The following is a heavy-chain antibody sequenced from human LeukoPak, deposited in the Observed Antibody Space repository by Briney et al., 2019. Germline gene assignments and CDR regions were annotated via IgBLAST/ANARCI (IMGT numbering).Heavy chain of an antibody. J-gene: IGHJ6*03. D-gene: IGHD2-2*01. CDR3: ARAVVVPAAYYYYYMDV. CDR2: INTDGSST. CDR1: GFTFSSYW. V-gene: IGHV3-74*01. Sequence: PGGSLRLSCAASGFTFSSYWMHWVRQAPGKGLVWVSRINTDGSSTSYADSVKGRFTISRDNAKNTLHLQMNSLRAEDTAVYYCARAVVVPAAYYYYYMDVWGKGTTVTVSS.